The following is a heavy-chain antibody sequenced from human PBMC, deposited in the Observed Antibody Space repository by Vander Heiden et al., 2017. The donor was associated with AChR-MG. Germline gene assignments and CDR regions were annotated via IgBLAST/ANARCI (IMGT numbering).Heavy chain of an antibody. J-gene: IGHJ3*02. V-gene: IGHV1-69*06. CDR2: IIPIFGTA. Sequence: QVQLVQSGAEVKKPGPSVKVSCKASGGTFSSYAISWVRKAPGQGLEWMGGIIPIFGTANDAQKFQGRVTITADKSTSTAYMELSSLRSEDTAVYYCARGPIVVVVAATLPGAFDIWGQGTMVTVSS. CDR3: ARGPIVVVVAATLPGAFDI. CDR1: GGTFSSYA. D-gene: IGHD2-15*01.